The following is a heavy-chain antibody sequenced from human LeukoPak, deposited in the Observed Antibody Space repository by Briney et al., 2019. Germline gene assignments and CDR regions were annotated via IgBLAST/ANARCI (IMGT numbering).Heavy chain of an antibody. D-gene: IGHD3-16*01. J-gene: IGHJ3*02. Sequence: SETLSLTCAVYGGSLSDYYWSWIRQSPGKGLEWIGEINYSGSTNFNPSLKSRVSISVDTSKKQFSLNLSSVTAADTAVYYCARLFRGPTAADAFDIWGQGTMVTVSS. CDR1: GGSLSDYY. CDR3: ARLFRGPTAADAFDI. CDR2: INYSGST. V-gene: IGHV4-34*01.